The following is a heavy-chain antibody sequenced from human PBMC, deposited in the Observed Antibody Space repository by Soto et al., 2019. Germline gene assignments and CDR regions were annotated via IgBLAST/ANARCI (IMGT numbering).Heavy chain of an antibody. CDR2: IYPGDSDT. D-gene: IGHD3-10*01. CDR3: SRPGDGSGPPGPSYGLDV. Sequence: GESLKISCKGSGYSVTSYWIGWVRQMPGKGLKWMGIIYPGDSDTRYSPSFQGQVTISADKSISTAYLQWSSLEGSDPAIYYFSRPGDGSGPPGPSYGLDVWGQGTTVTVSS. CDR1: GYSVTSYW. V-gene: IGHV5-51*01. J-gene: IGHJ6*02.